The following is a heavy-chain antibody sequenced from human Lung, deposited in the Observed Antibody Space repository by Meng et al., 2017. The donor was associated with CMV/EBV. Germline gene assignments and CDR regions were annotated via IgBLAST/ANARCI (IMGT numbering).Heavy chain of an antibody. CDR2: IRDKANSYMT. CDR1: GVTFNYYY. J-gene: IGHJ6*04. D-gene: IGHD1-1*01. V-gene: IGHV3-72*01. Sequence: SXAASGVTFNYYYIHWVRQAPGKGLEWVGRIRDKANSYMTEYAASVKGKFAISRDDSKNSVYLQMNSLRAEDTAVYYCARSMLEVNRYYYGMDVXGEGXPVTVSS. CDR3: ARSMLEVNRYYYGMDV.